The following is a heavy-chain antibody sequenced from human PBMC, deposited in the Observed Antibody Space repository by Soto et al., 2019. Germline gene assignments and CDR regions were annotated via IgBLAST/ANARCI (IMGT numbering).Heavy chain of an antibody. D-gene: IGHD3-3*01. CDR3: ARDRVLRFLEWLPYYGMDV. CDR2: ITSSSDTI. Sequence: GGSLRISCAASGFTFSSFHMNWVRQAPGRGLEWVAYITSSSDTIYYSDSVKGRFTISRDNAKNSLYLQMNSLRAEDTAVYYCARDRVLRFLEWLPYYGMDVWGQGTTVTVSS. V-gene: IGHV3-48*04. J-gene: IGHJ6*02. CDR1: GFTFSSFH.